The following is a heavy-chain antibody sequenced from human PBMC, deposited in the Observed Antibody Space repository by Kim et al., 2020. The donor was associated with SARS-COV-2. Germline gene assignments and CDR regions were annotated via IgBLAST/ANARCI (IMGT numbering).Heavy chain of an antibody. CDR1: GGSISSSSYY. J-gene: IGHJ4*02. D-gene: IGHD1-1*01. CDR2: IYYSGST. CDR3: ARGGGTLDY. V-gene: IGHV4-39*01. Sequence: SETLSLTCTVSGGSISSSSYYWGWIRQPPGKGLEWIGSIYYSGSTYYNPSLKSRVTISVDTSKNQFSLKLSSVTAADTAVYYCARGGGTLDYGGQGTLVTVSS.